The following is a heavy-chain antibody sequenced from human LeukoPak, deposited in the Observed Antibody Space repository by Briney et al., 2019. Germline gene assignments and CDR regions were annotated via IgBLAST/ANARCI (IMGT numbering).Heavy chain of an antibody. CDR2: INHSGST. CDR3: ARADGDYFFGFNY. V-gene: IGHV4-34*01. D-gene: IGHD4-17*01. J-gene: IGHJ4*02. CDR1: GGSFSGYY. Sequence: SETLSLTCAVYGGSFSGYYWSWIRQSPGKGLEWIGEINHSGSTNYNPSLKSRVTISVDTSKNQFSLKLSSVTAADTAVYYCARADGDYFFGFNYWGQGTLVTVSS.